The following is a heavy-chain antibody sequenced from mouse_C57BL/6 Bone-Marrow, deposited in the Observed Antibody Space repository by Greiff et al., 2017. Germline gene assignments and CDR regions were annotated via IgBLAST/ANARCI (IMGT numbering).Heavy chain of an antibody. CDR1: GYTFTSYW. CDR2: IHPSDSDT. J-gene: IGHJ4*01. V-gene: IGHV1-74*01. Sequence: QVHVKQPGAELVKPGASVKVSCKASGYTFTSYWMHWVKQRPGQGLEWIGRIHPSDSDTNYNQKFKGKATLTVEKSSSTAYMQLSSLTSEDSAVYYCAIHSYGTILYAMDYGGQGTSVTVSS. D-gene: IGHD2-1*01. CDR3: AIHSYGTILYAMDY.